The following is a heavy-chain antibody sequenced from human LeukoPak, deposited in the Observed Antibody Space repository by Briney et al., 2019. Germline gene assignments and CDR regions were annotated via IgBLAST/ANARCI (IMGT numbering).Heavy chain of an antibody. CDR2: IKHDGSDR. Sequence: GGSLRLSCGASESTFRTYWMTWVRQAPGKGLEWLANIKHDGSDRYYVDSVKGRFTISRDNAKNSLYLQMNSLRAEDTAVYYCARYPRGYFYMDVWGKGTTVTVSS. V-gene: IGHV3-7*01. CDR3: ARYPRGYFYMDV. CDR1: ESTFRTYW. D-gene: IGHD2-2*01. J-gene: IGHJ6*03.